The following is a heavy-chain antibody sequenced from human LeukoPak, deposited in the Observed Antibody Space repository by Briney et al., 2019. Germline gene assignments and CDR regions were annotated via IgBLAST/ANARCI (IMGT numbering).Heavy chain of an antibody. CDR2: IIPIFGSA. CDR1: GGTFSSYA. D-gene: IGHD5-12*01. CDR3: ARVGEGGYGYGDYYFDC. Sequence: SVKVSCKASGGTFSSYAISWVRQAPGQGLEWMGGIIPIFGSANYAQKFQGRVTIIADESTSTAYMELSSLRSEDTAVYYCARVGEGGYGYGDYYFDCWGQGTLVTVS. V-gene: IGHV1-69*13. J-gene: IGHJ4*02.